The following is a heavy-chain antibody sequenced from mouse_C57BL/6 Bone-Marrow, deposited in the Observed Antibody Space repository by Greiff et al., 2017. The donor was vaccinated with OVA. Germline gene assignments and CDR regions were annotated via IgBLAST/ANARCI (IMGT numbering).Heavy chain of an antibody. CDR1: GFSLTSYG. J-gene: IGHJ4*01. V-gene: IGHV2-6-1*01. Sequence: VQGVESGPGLVAPSQSLSITCTVSGFSLTSYGVHWVRQPPGKGLEWLVVIWSDGSTTYNSALKSRLSISKDNSKSQVFLKMNSLQTDDTAMYYCARHPYDGYYGYAMDYWGQGTSVTVSS. CDR3: ARHPYDGYYGYAMDY. CDR2: IWSDGST. D-gene: IGHD2-3*01.